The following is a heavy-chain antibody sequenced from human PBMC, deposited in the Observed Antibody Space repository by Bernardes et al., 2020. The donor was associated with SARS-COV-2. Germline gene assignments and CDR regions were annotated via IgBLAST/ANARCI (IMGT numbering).Heavy chain of an antibody. CDR3: ATGFPVRGVPAAFYYSYGMDV. V-gene: IGHV1-24*01. CDR2: FDPEDGET. Sequence: ASMKVSCKVSGYTLTELSMHWVRQAPGKGLEWMGGFDPEDGETIYAQKFQGRVTMTEDTSTDTAYMELSSLRSEDTAVYYCATGFPVRGVPAAFYYSYGMDVWGQGTTVTVSS. D-gene: IGHD2-2*01. CDR1: GYTLTELS. J-gene: IGHJ6*02.